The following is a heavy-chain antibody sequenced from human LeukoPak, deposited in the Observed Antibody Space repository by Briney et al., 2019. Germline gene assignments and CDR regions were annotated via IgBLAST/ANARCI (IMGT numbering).Heavy chain of an antibody. CDR2: ISGSGSDT. D-gene: IGHD1-26*01. CDR3: ARDEPRGGSYYDSDY. Sequence: GGSLRLSCAASGFTFSPYAMSWVRQAPGKGLEWVSVISGSGSDTYYAVSVMGRFTISRDNSKNTLYLQMNSLRAEDTAVYYCARDEPRGGSYYDSDYWGQGTLVTVSS. J-gene: IGHJ4*02. V-gene: IGHV3-23*01. CDR1: GFTFSPYA.